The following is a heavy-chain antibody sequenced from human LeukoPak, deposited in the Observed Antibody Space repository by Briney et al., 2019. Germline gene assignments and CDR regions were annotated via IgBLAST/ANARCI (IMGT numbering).Heavy chain of an antibody. CDR2: IYHSGST. Sequence: SETLSLTCTVSGYSISSGYYWGWIRQPPGKGLEWIGSIYHSGSTYYNPSLKGRVTIAVDTSKNQFSLKLSSLTAADTAVYYCASYSSSTSCFASDAFDIWGQGTMVTVSS. J-gene: IGHJ3*02. CDR3: ASYSSSTSCFASDAFDI. V-gene: IGHV4-38-2*02. CDR1: GYSISSGYY. D-gene: IGHD2-2*01.